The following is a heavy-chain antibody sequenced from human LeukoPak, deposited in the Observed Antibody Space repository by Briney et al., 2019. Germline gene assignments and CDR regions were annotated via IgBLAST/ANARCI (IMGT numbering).Heavy chain of an antibody. CDR2: INPNGGGT. J-gene: IGHJ4*02. V-gene: IGHV1-2*02. D-gene: IGHD3-16*01. CDR1: GYTFTDYY. CDR3: ARGGKSELGACDY. Sequence: ASVKVSCKASGYTFTDYYMHWVRQAPGQGLEWMGWINPNGGGTHYAQKFQGRVTMTRDTSINTAYMELSSLRSDDTVVYYCARGGKSELGACDYWGQGTLVTVSS.